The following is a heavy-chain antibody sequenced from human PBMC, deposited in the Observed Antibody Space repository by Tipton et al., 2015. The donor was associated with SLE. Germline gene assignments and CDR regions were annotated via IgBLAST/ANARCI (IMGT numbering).Heavy chain of an antibody. CDR3: ARGPSGDYYYYMDV. J-gene: IGHJ6*03. CDR2: INHGGRT. Sequence: LRLSCTVSGGPISGHYWSWVRQPPGKGLEWIGEINHGGRTNYNPSLKSRVTLSVDTSKNQVSLKVSSVTAADTAVYYCARGPSGDYYYYMDVWGNGTTVTVSS. D-gene: IGHD3-3*01. V-gene: IGHV4-34*01. CDR1: GGPISGHY.